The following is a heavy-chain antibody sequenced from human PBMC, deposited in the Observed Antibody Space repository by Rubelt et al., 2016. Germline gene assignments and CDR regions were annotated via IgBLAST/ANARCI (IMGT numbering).Heavy chain of an antibody. CDR2: IRYDGSNK. V-gene: IGHV3-30*02. D-gene: IGHD6-19*01. J-gene: IGHJ4*02. Sequence: PGGSLRLSCAASGFTFSTFGMHWVRQAPGKGLEWVAFIRYDGSNKYYADYVKGRFTISRDNSKNMLYLQMNSLRAEDTAMYYCARDVESGWYSFDYWGQGTLVTVSS. CDR1: GFTFSTFG. CDR3: ARDVESGWYSFDY.